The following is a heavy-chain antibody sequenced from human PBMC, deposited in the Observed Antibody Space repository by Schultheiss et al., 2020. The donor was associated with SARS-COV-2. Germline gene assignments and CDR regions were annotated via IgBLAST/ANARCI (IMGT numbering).Heavy chain of an antibody. V-gene: IGHV3-23*01. CDR3: ARAPYGNGWTAWDY. D-gene: IGHD6-19*01. CDR1: GFSFSSYA. J-gene: IGHJ4*02. CDR2: ISGTGYST. Sequence: GGSLRLSCAASGFSFSSYAMSWVRQAPGKGLEWVAGISGTGYSTYYGDSVKGRFTISRDNSKNTLYLQMNSLRAEDTAVYYCARAPYGNGWTAWDYWGQGALVTVSS.